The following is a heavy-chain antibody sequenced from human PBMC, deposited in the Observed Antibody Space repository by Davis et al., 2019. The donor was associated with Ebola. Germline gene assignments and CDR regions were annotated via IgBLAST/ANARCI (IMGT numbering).Heavy chain of an antibody. CDR2: IYYSGST. D-gene: IGHD6-13*01. CDR3: ASRQAAPDRGPWFDP. V-gene: IGHV4-39*01. CDR1: GGSISSSSYY. J-gene: IGHJ5*02. Sequence: SETLSLTCTVSGGSISSSSYYWGRIRQPPGKGLEWIGSIYYSGSTYYNPSLKSRVTISVDTSKNQFSLKLSSVTAADTAVYYCASRQAAPDRGPWFDPWGQGTLVTVSS.